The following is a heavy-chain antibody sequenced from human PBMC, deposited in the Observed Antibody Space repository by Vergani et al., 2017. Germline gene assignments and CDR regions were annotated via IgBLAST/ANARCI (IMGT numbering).Heavy chain of an antibody. V-gene: IGHV3-23*01. CDR3: ARDSSGYYEWKTIDAFDI. CDR1: GFTFSSYA. CDR2: ISGSGGST. Sequence: EVQLLESGGGLVQPGGSLRLSCAASGFTFSSYAMSWVRQAPGKGLEWVSAISGSGGSTYYADSVKGRFTISRDNSKNTLYLQMNSLRAEDTAVYYCARDSSGYYEWKTIDAFDIWGQGTMVTVSS. D-gene: IGHD3-22*01. J-gene: IGHJ3*02.